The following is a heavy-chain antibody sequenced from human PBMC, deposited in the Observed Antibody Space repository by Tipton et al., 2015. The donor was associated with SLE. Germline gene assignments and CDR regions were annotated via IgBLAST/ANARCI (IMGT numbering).Heavy chain of an antibody. Sequence: SLRLSCAASRFTFDDSGMSWVRQAPGKGLEWVSAINWNGDTTRYADSVKGRFTISRDNAKNSLYLQMNSLRAEDTALYYCAKEAGWTYFDYWGQGTLVSVSS. CDR3: AKEAGWTYFDY. D-gene: IGHD2-15*01. V-gene: IGHV3-20*04. J-gene: IGHJ4*02. CDR2: INWNGDTT. CDR1: RFTFDDSG.